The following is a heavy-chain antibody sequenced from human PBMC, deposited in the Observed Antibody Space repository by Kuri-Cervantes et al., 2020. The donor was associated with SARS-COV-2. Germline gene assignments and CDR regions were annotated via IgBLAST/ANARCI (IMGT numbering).Heavy chain of an antibody. D-gene: IGHD3-10*01. J-gene: IGHJ4*02. CDR3: AKEYVYGSGSYYIVY. V-gene: IGHV4-59*11. CDR2: IYYSGST. Sequence: GSLRLSCAVTGGSITSHYWSWIRQPPGKGLEWMGYIYYSGSTKYNPSLKSRVTISVDTSKNQFSLQLSSVTAADTAVYYCAKEYVYGSGSYYIVYWGQGTLVTVSS. CDR1: GGSITSHY.